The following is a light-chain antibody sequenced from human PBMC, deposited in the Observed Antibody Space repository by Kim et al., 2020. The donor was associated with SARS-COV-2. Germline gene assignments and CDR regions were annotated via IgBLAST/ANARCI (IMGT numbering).Light chain of an antibody. V-gene: IGLV6-57*01. CDR3: QSTV. CDR1: SGSIASNY. CDR2: EDN. Sequence: NFMLTQPHSASESPGKTVTISCTRSSGSIASNYVQWYQQRPGSSPTTVIYEDNQRPSGVPDRFSGSIDSSSNSASLTISGLKTEDEADYYCQSTVFG. J-gene: IGLJ3*02.